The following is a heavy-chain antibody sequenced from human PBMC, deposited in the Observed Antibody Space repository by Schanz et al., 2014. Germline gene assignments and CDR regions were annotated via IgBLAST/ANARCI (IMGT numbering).Heavy chain of an antibody. CDR1: GDSIGTYQ. J-gene: IGHJ4*02. V-gene: IGHV4-59*08. CDR2: IYHSGSP. Sequence: QVQLQESGPGLVKPSETLSLTCTVSGDSIGTYQWSWIRQPPGKGLEWIGYIYHSGSPIYNPSLQSRVPISINPSKNQFSLKRESVTAADTAMYFCARQGDVYRLDYWGQGTLVTVTS. CDR3: ARQGDVYRLDY. D-gene: IGHD1-26*01.